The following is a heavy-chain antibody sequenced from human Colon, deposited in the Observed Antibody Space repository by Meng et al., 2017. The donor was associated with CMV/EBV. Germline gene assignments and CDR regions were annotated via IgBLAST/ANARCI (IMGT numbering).Heavy chain of an antibody. CDR2: LNPNGGWT. Sequence: SGYTFTRHFVHWVRQAPGQGLEWLGILNPNGGWTSSADIFQGRLTVTRDTSTNTVYMELSSLTPEDTAIYYCARDHSDNDDRWWLDPWGQGTLVTVSS. CDR1: GYTFTRHF. D-gene: IGHD2-8*01. CDR3: ARDHSDNDDRWWLDP. J-gene: IGHJ5*02. V-gene: IGHV1-46*01.